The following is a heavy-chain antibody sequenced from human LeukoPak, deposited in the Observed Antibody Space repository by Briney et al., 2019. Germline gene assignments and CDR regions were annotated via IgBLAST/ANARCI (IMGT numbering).Heavy chain of an antibody. V-gene: IGHV4-59*01. CDR3: ARDYRSNCSGGSCYFSASWYFDL. J-gene: IGHJ2*01. CDR2: IYYSGST. D-gene: IGHD2-15*01. CDR1: GGSISSYY. Sequence: PSETLPLTCTVSGGSISSYYWSWIRQPPGKGLEWIGYIYYSGSTNYNPSLKSRVTISVDTSKNQFSLKLSSVTAADTAMYYCARDYRSNCSGGSCYFSASWYFDLWGRGTLVTVSS.